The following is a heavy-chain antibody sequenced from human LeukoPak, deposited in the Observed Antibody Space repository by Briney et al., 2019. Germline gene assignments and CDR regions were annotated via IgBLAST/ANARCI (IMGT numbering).Heavy chain of an antibody. CDR2: IHPNSGDT. CDR3: ARLATVPG. J-gene: IGHJ1*01. Sequence: ASVKVSCKASGYTFTGYYLHWVRQAPGQGLGWMGWIHPNSGDTNFAQRFQGRVTMTRDTSISTAYMELTSLRSDDTAVYYCARLATVPGWGQGTLVTVSS. CDR1: GYTFTGYY. D-gene: IGHD6-19*01. V-gene: IGHV1-2*02.